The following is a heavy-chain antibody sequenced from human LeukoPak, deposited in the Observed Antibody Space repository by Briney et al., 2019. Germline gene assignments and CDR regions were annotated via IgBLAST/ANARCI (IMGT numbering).Heavy chain of an antibody. D-gene: IGHD2-2*01. CDR2: IYTSGST. V-gene: IGHV4-61*02. CDR1: GSSISSGSYY. J-gene: IGHJ4*02. Sequence: SQTLSLTCTVSGSSISSGSYYWSWIRQPAGKGLEWIGRIYTSGSTNYNPSLKSRVTISVDTSKNQFSLKLSSVTAADTAVYYCARGFGVPAAQWGQGTLVTVSS. CDR3: ARGFGVPAAQ.